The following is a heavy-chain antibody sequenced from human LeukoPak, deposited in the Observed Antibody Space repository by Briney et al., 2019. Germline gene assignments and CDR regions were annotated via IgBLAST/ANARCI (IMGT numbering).Heavy chain of an antibody. Sequence: PGGSLRLSCAASGFTFSDYYMSWMRQAPGKGLVWVSRINTDGSSTSYADSVKGRFTISRDNAKNTLYPQMNSLRAEDTAVYYCRSDPIAAAGNLDYWGQGTLVTVSS. D-gene: IGHD6-13*01. J-gene: IGHJ4*02. CDR3: RSDPIAAAGNLDY. V-gene: IGHV3-74*01. CDR2: INTDGSST. CDR1: GFTFSDYY.